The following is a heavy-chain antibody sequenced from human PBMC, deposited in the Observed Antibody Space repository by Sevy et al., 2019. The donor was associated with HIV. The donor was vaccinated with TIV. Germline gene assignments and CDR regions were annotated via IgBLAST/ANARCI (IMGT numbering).Heavy chain of an antibody. J-gene: IGHJ3*02. CDR1: GDSVSSNNVA. CDR3: ARGAQSAFDI. Sequence: QSQTLSLTCAISGDSVSSNNVAWNWIRQSPSRGLEWLGRTYYMSRWYNDYALPVKSRITINPDTSKNQFSLQLNSVTPEDTAVYYCARGAQSAFDIWGQGTMVTVSS. CDR2: TYYMSRWYN. V-gene: IGHV6-1*01.